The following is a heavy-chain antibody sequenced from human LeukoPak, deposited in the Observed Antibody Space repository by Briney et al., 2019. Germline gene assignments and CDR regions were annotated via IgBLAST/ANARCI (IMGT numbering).Heavy chain of an antibody. CDR2: IYYSGST. J-gene: IGHJ4*02. CDR3: ASKRQWLDVDY. Sequence: SETLSLTCTVSGGSISSSSYYWGWIRQPPGKGLEWIGSIYYSGSTYYNPSLKSRVTISVDTSKNQFSLKLSSVTAADTAVYYCASKRQWLDVDYWGQGTLVTVSS. D-gene: IGHD6-19*01. CDR1: GGSISSSSYY. V-gene: IGHV4-39*01.